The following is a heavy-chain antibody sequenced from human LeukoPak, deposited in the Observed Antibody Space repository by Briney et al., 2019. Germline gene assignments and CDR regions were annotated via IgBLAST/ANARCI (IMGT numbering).Heavy chain of an antibody. CDR1: GFTFSNYA. CDR2: IYYRGST. Sequence: GSLRLSCAASGFTFSNYAMSWVRQPPGKGLEWIGSIYYRGSTYYNPSLRSRVTISIDTSKNQFSLKLSSVTAADTAVYYCARPWGMIRGVIMAFDPWGQGTLVTVSS. J-gene: IGHJ5*02. CDR3: ARPWGMIRGVIMAFDP. D-gene: IGHD3-10*01. V-gene: IGHV4-39*01.